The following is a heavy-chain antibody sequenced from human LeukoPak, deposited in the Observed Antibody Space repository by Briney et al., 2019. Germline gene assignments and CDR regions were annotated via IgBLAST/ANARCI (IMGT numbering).Heavy chain of an antibody. J-gene: IGHJ4*02. Sequence: SQTLSLTCTVSGGSISSGSYYWSWIRQPPGKGLEWIGYIYYSGSTNYNPSLKSRVTISVDTSKNQFSLKLTSVTAADTAVYYCARQSSGWTLYFDYWGQGTLVTVSS. CDR3: ARQSSGWTLYFDY. CDR2: IYYSGST. D-gene: IGHD6-19*01. V-gene: IGHV4-61*01. CDR1: GGSISSGSYY.